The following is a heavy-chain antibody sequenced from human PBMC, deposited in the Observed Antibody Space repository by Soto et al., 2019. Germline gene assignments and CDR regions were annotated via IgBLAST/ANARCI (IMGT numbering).Heavy chain of an antibody. Sequence: EGQLVESGGGLVQPGGSLRLSCAASGFTFSSYWMHWVRQAPGKGLVWVSRINSDGSNTNYADSVKGRFTISRDNAKNTLYLQMNSLRAEDTAVYYCTRSGSSPYYYGMDVWGQGTTVTVSS. D-gene: IGHD6-6*01. CDR2: INSDGSNT. CDR1: GFTFSSYW. CDR3: TRSGSSPYYYGMDV. J-gene: IGHJ6*02. V-gene: IGHV3-74*01.